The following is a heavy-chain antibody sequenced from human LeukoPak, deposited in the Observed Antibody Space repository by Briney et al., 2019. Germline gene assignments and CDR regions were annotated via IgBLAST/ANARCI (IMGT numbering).Heavy chain of an antibody. V-gene: IGHV4-34*09. J-gene: IGHJ4*02. D-gene: IGHD2-2*01. CDR3: ASLPHCSSSSCPSY. CDR2: INYSGST. CDR1: SGSFSGYY. Sequence: PSETLSLTCAVYSGSFSGYYWSWIRQPPGKGLEWIGEINYSGSTNYNPSLKSRVTISVDTSKNQFSLKLSSVTAADTAVYYCASLPHCSSSSCPSYWGQGTLVTVSS.